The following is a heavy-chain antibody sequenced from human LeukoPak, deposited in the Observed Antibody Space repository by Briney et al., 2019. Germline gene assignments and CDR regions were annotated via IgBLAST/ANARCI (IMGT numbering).Heavy chain of an antibody. CDR3: ARLVGPSDH. J-gene: IGHJ4*02. V-gene: IGHV3-23*01. CDR1: GFTFSTYG. CDR2: IGIGGSTT. D-gene: IGHD1-26*01. Sequence: PGGSLRLPCTASGFTFSTYGMSWVRRAPGKGPEWVSSIGIGGSTTYYADSVKGRFTISRDNSKNTLYLQMNSLRAEDTAVYYCARLVGPSDHCGQGTLVTVSS.